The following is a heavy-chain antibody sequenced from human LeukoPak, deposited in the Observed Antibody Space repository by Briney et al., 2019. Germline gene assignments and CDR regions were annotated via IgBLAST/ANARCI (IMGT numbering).Heavy chain of an antibody. V-gene: IGHV3-9*01. CDR3: AKEVYGMDV. J-gene: IGHJ6*02. CDR1: GFTFDDYA. CDR2: ISWNSGSI. Sequence: GGSLRLSCAASGFTFDDYAMHWVRQAPGKGLEWASGISWNSGSIGYADSVKGRFTISRDNAKNSLYLQMNSLRAEDTALYYCAKEVYGMDVWGQGTTVTVSS.